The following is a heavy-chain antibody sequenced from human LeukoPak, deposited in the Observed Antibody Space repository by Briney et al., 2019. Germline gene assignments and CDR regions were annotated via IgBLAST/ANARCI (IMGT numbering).Heavy chain of an antibody. CDR3: ARDIGYYDSSGYFDY. V-gene: IGHV1-46*01. J-gene: IGHJ4*02. CDR2: INPSGGST. CDR1: VYTFTSYY. Sequence: ASVKVSCKTSVYTFTSYYMHWVRQDPGQGLEWMGVINPSGGSTSYAQKFQGRVTMTRDTSTSTVYMELSSLGSEDTAVYYCARDIGYYDSSGYFDYWGQGTLVTVSS. D-gene: IGHD3-22*01.